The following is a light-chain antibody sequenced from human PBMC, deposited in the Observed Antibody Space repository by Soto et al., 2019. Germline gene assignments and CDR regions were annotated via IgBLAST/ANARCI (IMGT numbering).Light chain of an antibody. CDR1: QSVSKW. Sequence: DIQMTQSPSTLSASVGDRVTITCRASQSVSKWLAWYQQQPGKAPNLLIYEASTLKSGVPSRFGGGGSETDFTLTISSLQPDDFGTYYCQQYGTYPTFGQGTKVEIK. CDR2: EAS. J-gene: IGKJ1*01. CDR3: QQYGTYPT. V-gene: IGKV1-5*03.